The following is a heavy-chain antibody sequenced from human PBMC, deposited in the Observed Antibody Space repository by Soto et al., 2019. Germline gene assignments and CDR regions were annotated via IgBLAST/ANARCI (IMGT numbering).Heavy chain of an antibody. CDR3: ARGGGGRYCGYDFRYYYYGMDV. Sequence: LRLSCAASGFTFSSYAMHWVRPAPAKCLERVAGISYDGSNKYYADAVKGRFTISRDNSKNTLYLQMTSLRAEDTAVYYCARGGGGRYCGYDFRYYYYGMDVWGQGTTVTVSS. CDR2: ISYDGSNK. CDR1: GFTFSSYA. J-gene: IGHJ6*02. D-gene: IGHD5-12*01. V-gene: IGHV3-30-3*01.